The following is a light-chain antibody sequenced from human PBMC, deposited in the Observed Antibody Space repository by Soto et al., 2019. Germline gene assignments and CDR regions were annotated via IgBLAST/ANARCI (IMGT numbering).Light chain of an antibody. CDR1: QSVSSY. CDR3: QQRSNWRIT. Sequence: IVVMQPPGTLSLSLGERATLSCRASQSVSSYLAWYQQKPGQAPRLLIYDASNRATGIRARFSGSGSGTDFTLTISSLEPEDFAVYYCQQRSNWRITFGEGTRLEIK. J-gene: IGKJ5*01. CDR2: DAS. V-gene: IGKV3-11*01.